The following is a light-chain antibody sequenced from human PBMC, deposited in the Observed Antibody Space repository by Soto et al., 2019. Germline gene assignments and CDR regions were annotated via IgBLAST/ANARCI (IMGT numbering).Light chain of an antibody. CDR1: QSVSSNY. J-gene: IGKJ1*01. V-gene: IGKV3-20*01. CDR3: QQYSSSPPT. CDR2: GAS. Sequence: EIVLTQSPGPLSLSPGDRTTLSCRASQSVSSNYLAWYHRIPGHAPRLLIHGASSWPIGIPDRFSGTGSGTDFTITISRLEPEDFAVYYCQQYSSSPPTFGQGTPVEIK.